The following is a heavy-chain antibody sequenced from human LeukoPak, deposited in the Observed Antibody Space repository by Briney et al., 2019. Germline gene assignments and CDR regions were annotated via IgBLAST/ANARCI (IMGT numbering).Heavy chain of an antibody. Sequence: SETLSLTCTVSGGSISSSSYYWSWIRQPPGKGLEWIGEINHSGSTNYNPSLKSRVTISVDTSKNQFSLKLSSVTAADTAVYYCARRPRLRYFDWLLAPDAFDIWGQGTMVTVSS. V-gene: IGHV4-39*07. D-gene: IGHD3-9*01. CDR1: GGSISSSSYY. CDR2: INHSGST. J-gene: IGHJ3*02. CDR3: ARRPRLRYFDWLLAPDAFDI.